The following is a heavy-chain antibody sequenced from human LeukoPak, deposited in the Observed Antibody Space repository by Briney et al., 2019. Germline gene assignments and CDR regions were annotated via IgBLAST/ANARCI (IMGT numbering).Heavy chain of an antibody. V-gene: IGHV3-11*01. CDR3: AGAFLDCFDI. D-gene: IGHD2-21*01. Sequence: PGGSLRLSCAASGFTFSDYFMTSIRQAPGKGLEWIAYISSSGNAIYHADSVKGRFTISRDNAKNSLYLQVNSVGAEYTAVYYCAGAFLDCFDIWGRGTMVTVSS. CDR2: ISSSGNAI. J-gene: IGHJ3*02. CDR1: GFTFSDYF.